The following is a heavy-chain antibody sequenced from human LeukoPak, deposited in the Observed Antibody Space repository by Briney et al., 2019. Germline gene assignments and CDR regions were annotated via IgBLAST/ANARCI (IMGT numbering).Heavy chain of an antibody. CDR2: ITGSGGNT. Sequence: GGSLRLSCAASGFIFSSYSVSWVRQAPGKGLEWVSVITGSGGNTYYADSVKGRFTISKDNSKNTVYLQMSSLRVDDTAVYYCAKAASSSWPSYYYGMDVWGQGATVTVSS. D-gene: IGHD6-13*01. J-gene: IGHJ6*02. V-gene: IGHV3-23*01. CDR3: AKAASSSWPSYYYGMDV. CDR1: GFIFSSYS.